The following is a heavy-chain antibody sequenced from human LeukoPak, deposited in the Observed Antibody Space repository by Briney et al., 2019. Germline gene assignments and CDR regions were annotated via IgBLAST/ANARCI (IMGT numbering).Heavy chain of an antibody. V-gene: IGHV3-21*01. CDR3: ARVIEVGWELGFDY. J-gene: IGHJ4*02. Sequence: PGGSLRLSCAASGFTFSSYSMNWVRQAPGKGLEWVSSISSSSSYIYYADSVKGRFTISRDNAKNSLYLQMNSLRAEDTAVYYCARVIEVGWELGFDYWGQGTLVTVSS. CDR2: ISSSSSYI. CDR1: GFTFSSYS. D-gene: IGHD1-26*01.